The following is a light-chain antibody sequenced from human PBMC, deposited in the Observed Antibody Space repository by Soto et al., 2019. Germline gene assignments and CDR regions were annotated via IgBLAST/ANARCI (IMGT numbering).Light chain of an antibody. CDR1: SSNIGAGYD. CDR2: ENK. J-gene: IGLJ1*01. CDR3: CSYAGSYTSSWV. Sequence: QSVLTQPPSVSGAPGQTVTISCTGSSSNIGAGYDVHWYQQLPGTAPKLLIYENKNRPPGVPDRFSGSRSGNSASLAISGLQAEDEADYYCCSYAGSYTSSWVFGTGTKVTVL. V-gene: IGLV1-40*01.